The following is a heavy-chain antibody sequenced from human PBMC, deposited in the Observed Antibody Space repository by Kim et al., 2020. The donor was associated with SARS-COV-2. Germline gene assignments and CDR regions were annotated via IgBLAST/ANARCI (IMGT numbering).Heavy chain of an antibody. CDR2: IYYSGST. CDR1: GGSISSYY. J-gene: IGHJ3*02. Sequence: SETLSLTCTVSGGSISSYYWSWIRQPPGKGLEWIGYIYYSGSTNYNPSLKSRVTISVDTSKNQFSLKLSSVTAADTAVYYCARDRHYGSGIPIFDIWGQGTMVTVSS. V-gene: IGHV4-59*01. CDR3: ARDRHYGSGIPIFDI. D-gene: IGHD3-10*01.